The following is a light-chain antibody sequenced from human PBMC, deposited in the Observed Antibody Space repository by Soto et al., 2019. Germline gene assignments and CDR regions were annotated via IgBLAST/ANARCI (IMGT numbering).Light chain of an antibody. CDR1: QSLLHSSGYNY. Sequence: IVMTQAPLSLPVTPGEPASISCNSSQSLLHSSGYNYLHWYLQKPGQSPHLLMYLVSRRPSGVPDRFRGSGSGTDFTLEITRVAAEDGGLYFCMQALQTPVTFGQVTRLEI. J-gene: IGKJ5*01. V-gene: IGKV2-28*01. CDR2: LVS. CDR3: MQALQTPVT.